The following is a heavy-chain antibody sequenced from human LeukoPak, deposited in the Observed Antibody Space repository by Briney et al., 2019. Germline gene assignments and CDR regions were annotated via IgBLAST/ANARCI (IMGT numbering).Heavy chain of an antibody. CDR2: INGAGSST. CDR1: GFTFSSYS. CDR3: ARDLFFSDAGYSSGWRAEYFHH. J-gene: IGHJ1*01. Sequence: GGSLRLSCAASGFTFSSYSMNWVRQAPGKGLVWVSRINGAGSSTSYADSVEGRFTVSRDNAKNTLNLQMNSLRAEDTAVYYCARDLFFSDAGYSSGWRAEYFHHWGQGTLVAVSS. V-gene: IGHV3-74*01. D-gene: IGHD6-19*01.